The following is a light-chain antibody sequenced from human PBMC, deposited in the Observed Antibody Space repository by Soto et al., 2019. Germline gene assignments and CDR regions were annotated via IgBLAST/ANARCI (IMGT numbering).Light chain of an antibody. CDR2: QVS. CDR3: MQLAHGPRT. J-gene: IGKJ1*01. V-gene: IGKV2-24*01. Sequence: VLTQTPLSSPVTLGQPASISCRSSQRLVYSDGNTYLSWLQQRPGKPPRLLVYQVSTRFSGVPDRLSGSGAGTDSPLNITRLVPEGVEVYCCMQLAHGPRTLGPGTTVEIK. CDR1: QRLVYSDGNTY.